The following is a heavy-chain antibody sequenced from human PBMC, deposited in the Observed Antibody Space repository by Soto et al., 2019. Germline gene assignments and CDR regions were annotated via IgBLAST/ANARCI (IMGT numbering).Heavy chain of an antibody. D-gene: IGHD2-21*01. CDR2: INSDGSRT. CDR1: GFTFSSYW. J-gene: IGHJ3*02. V-gene: IGHV3-74*01. CDR3: ARGVRGAYGLDI. Sequence: EVQLVESGGGLVQPGGSLRLSCAATGFTFSSYWMHWVRQAPGKGLVWVSRINSDGSRTNYADSVKGRFTISRDNAKNTLYLQTNSLRAEESAVYYWARGVRGAYGLDIWGQGTMVTVSS.